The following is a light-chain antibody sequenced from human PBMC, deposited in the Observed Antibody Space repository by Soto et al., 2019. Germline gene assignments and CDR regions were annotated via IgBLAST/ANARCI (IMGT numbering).Light chain of an antibody. Sequence: DIQMTQSPSTLSGNIEDIVTITCRASQTISSWLAWYQQKPGKAPKLLIYKASTLKSGVPSRFSGSGSGTEFTLTISSLQPDDFATYYCQHYNSYSEAFGQGTKVDI. CDR2: KAS. V-gene: IGKV1-5*03. CDR1: QTISSW. CDR3: QHYNSYSEA. J-gene: IGKJ1*01.